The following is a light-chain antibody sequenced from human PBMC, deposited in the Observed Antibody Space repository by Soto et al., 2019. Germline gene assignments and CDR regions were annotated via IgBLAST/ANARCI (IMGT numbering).Light chain of an antibody. CDR1: QRISSN. CDR2: GAS. V-gene: IGKV3D-15*01. J-gene: IGKJ2*01. Sequence: EIVMTQSPDTLSVSPGERATLSCRASQRISSNLAWYQQKPGQAPRLLIYGASTRATGVPARFSGSGSETDFTLTIRNLQSEDCAVYYCQHYNNWPPYTFGQGTKVDIK. CDR3: QHYNNWPPYT.